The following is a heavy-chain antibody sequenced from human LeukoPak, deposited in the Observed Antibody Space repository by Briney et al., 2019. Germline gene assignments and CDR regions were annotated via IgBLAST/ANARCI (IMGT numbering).Heavy chain of an antibody. D-gene: IGHD3-16*01. V-gene: IGHV4-61*02. CDR3: ARHLGAQSLIAFDI. J-gene: IGHJ3*02. CDR1: GGSISSGSYY. Sequence: SQTLPLTCTVSGGSISSGSYYWSWIRQPAGKGLEWIGRIYSTGSTNYNPSLKSRVTMSVDTSKHHFSLKLYSVTAADTAVYYCARHLGAQSLIAFDIWGQGTMLTVSS. CDR2: IYSTGST.